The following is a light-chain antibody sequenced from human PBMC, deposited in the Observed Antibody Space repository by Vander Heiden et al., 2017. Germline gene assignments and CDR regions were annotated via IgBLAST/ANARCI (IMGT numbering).Light chain of an antibody. V-gene: IGLV1-51*01. CDR2: DND. J-gene: IGLJ1*01. CDR1: SSNIGNNR. Sequence: QSVLTQPPSVSAAPGQKATISCSGSSSNIGNNRVSWYQSLPGTAPKLLIHDNDHRPLGIPDRFSGSKSGTSATLGITGLQTGDEADYYCGTWDSSLSNFVFGSGTRVTVL. CDR3: GTWDSSLSNFV.